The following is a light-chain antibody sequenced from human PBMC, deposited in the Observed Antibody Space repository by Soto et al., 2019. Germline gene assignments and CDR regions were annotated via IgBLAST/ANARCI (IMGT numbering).Light chain of an antibody. Sequence: QSVLTQPASVSGSPGQSITISCTGTSSDVGGYNYVSWYQQHPGKAPKLMIYEVSNRPSGVSNRFSGSKSGNTASLTISVLQAEDEADYYCSSYTRSSTLVFGTGTKLTVL. CDR2: EVS. CDR3: SSYTRSSTLV. CDR1: SSDVGGYNY. J-gene: IGLJ1*01. V-gene: IGLV2-14*01.